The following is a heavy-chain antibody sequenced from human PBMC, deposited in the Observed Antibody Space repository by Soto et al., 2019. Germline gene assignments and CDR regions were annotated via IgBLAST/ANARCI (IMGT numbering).Heavy chain of an antibody. CDR1: GFTFNNYG. CDR2: ISDSGDTT. J-gene: IGHJ6*03. Sequence: EVQLLDSGGGLVQPGGSLRLSCVASGFTFNNYGVSWVRQAPGKGLEWVSSISDSGDTTYYADSVKGRFTVSRDNSKNTIYLHMNSLRVEDTALYYCASKGGGYCSGGSCYYMGVWGKGTTVAVSS. D-gene: IGHD2-15*01. CDR3: ASKGGGYCSGGSCYYMGV. V-gene: IGHV3-23*01.